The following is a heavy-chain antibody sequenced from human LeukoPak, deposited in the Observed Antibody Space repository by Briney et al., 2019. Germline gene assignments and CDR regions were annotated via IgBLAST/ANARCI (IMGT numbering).Heavy chain of an antibody. CDR2: ILYSGST. V-gene: IGHV4-39*01. CDR1: GASISNSNYY. Sequence: SETLSLTCTVSGASISNSNYYWAWIRQPPGKGLEWIGNILYSGSTYYNPSLKSRVTISIDTSKNQFSLKLSSVSAADTTVYFCARLVGVVFGGSYYFDYWGQGTLVTVSS. D-gene: IGHD3-10*01. J-gene: IGHJ4*02. CDR3: ARLVGVVFGGSYYFDY.